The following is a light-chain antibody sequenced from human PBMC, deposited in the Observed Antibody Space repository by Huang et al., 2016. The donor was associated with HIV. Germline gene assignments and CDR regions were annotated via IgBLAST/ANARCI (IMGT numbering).Light chain of an antibody. CDR3: QQSYSSLLS. V-gene: IGKV1-39*01. CDR2: AAS. Sequence: DIQMTQSPSSLSASVGDRVSMTCRASQTITTYLNWYQQRPGKAPKRLSYAASSLQSGVPSRFSGSGSGTDFTLTISSLQPEDFATYYCQQSYSSLLSFGGGTKVAIK. J-gene: IGKJ4*01. CDR1: QTITTY.